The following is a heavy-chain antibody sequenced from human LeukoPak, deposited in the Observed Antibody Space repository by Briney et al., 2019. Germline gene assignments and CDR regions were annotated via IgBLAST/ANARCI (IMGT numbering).Heavy chain of an antibody. CDR3: ARAPLEYYYGMDV. V-gene: IGHV3-48*03. D-gene: IGHD3-3*01. CDR2: ISSSGSTI. Sequence: GGSLRLSCAASGFTFSSYEMNWVRQAPGKGLEWVSYISSSGSTIYYADSVKGRFTTSRDNSKNTLYLQMNSLRAEDTAVYYCARAPLEYYYGMDVWGKGTTVTVSS. J-gene: IGHJ6*04. CDR1: GFTFSSYE.